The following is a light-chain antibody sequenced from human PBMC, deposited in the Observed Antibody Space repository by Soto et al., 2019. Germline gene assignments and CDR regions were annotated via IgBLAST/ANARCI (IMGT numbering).Light chain of an antibody. CDR2: DAS. V-gene: IGKV3-11*01. CDR3: LQRDKYPWT. Sequence: EIVLTQSPATLSLSPGEIATLSCRASQAVGVHFAWYQQKPAQVPSLLIYDASHRATGVPDRFSGSGSGTHFTLTISSLEPEDFAVYYCLQRDKYPWTFGQGTKVDIK. CDR1: QAVGVH. J-gene: IGKJ1*01.